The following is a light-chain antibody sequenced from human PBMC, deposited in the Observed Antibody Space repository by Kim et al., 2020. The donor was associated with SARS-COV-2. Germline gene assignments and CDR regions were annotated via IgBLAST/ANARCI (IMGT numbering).Light chain of an antibody. CDR1: QSISSS. V-gene: IGKV3-15*01. CDR2: DSF. CDR3: QRYDNWPWA. Sequence: VSPEERVTLSSRASQSISSSLAWYKNKPGQHPRLHIYDSFNGATGVPARFSVSGSGTEFTLTIRGLQSEDFAVYYCQRYDNWPWAFGQGTKVEIK. J-gene: IGKJ1*01.